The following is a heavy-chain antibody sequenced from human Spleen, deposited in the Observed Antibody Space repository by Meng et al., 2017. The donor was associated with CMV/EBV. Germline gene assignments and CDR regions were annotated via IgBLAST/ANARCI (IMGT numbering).Heavy chain of an antibody. V-gene: IGHV3-7*01. CDR3: ARDSRGSGWYDGGMDV. Sequence: GESLKNSCAASGFTFSSYWMSWVRQAPGKGLEWVANIKQDGSEKYYVDSVQGRFTISRDNAKNSLYLQMNSLRAEDTAVYYCARDSRGSGWYDGGMDVWGQGTTVTVSS. CDR2: IKQDGSEK. D-gene: IGHD6-19*01. CDR1: GFTFSSYW. J-gene: IGHJ6*02.